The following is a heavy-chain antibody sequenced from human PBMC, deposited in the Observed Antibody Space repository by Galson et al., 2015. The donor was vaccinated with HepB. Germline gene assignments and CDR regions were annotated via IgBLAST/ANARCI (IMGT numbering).Heavy chain of an antibody. J-gene: IGHJ4*02. CDR3: ARAEVGYSGYDLDY. Sequence: SVKVSCKASGYTFTSYDINWVRQATGQGLEWMGWMNPNSGNTGYAQKFQGRVTMTRNTSISTAYMELSSLRSEDTAVYYCARAEVGYSGYDLDYWGQGTLVTVSS. D-gene: IGHD5-12*01. V-gene: IGHV1-8*01. CDR1: GYTFTSYD. CDR2: MNPNSGNT.